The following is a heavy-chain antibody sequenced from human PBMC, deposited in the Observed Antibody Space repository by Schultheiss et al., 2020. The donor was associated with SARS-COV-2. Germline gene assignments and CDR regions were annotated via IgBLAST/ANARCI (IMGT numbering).Heavy chain of an antibody. J-gene: IGHJ4*02. CDR1: GFTFGDYA. CDR2: ILYDGSNQ. CDR3: ARGLVPANGDSLDY. D-gene: IGHD3-16*01. V-gene: IGHV3-30*04. Sequence: GGSLRLSCTASGFTFGDYAMSWFRQAPGKGLEWVAVILYDGSNQYYADSVKGRFTISRDNSKNTLYLQMNSLRAEDTAVYYCARGLVPANGDSLDYWGQGTLVTVSS.